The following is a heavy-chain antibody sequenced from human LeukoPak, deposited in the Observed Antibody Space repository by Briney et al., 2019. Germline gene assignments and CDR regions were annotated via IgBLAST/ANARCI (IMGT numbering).Heavy chain of an antibody. CDR2: ISSSSSYI. Sequence: GGSLRLSCAASGFTFSSYSMNWVRQAPGKGLEWVSTISSSSSYIYYADSVKGRFTISRDNAKNSLYLQMNSLRAEDTAVYYCATPVRYYYGMDVWGQGTTVTVSS. CDR3: ATPVRYYYGMDV. CDR1: GFTFSSYS. J-gene: IGHJ6*02. D-gene: IGHD2/OR15-2a*01. V-gene: IGHV3-21*01.